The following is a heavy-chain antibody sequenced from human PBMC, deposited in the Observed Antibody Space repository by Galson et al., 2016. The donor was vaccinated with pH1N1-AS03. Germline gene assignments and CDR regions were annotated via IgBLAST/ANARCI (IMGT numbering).Heavy chain of an antibody. Sequence: PALVKPTQTLTLTCTFSGFSLSTSGMCVSWIRQPPGKALEWLALIDWDDDKYYSTSLKTRLTISKDTSKNQVVLTMTNMDPVDTAMYYCARIQYGDYVGWFDPWGQGTLVTVSS. D-gene: IGHD4-17*01. CDR3: ARIQYGDYVGWFDP. CDR2: IDWDDDK. CDR1: GFSLSTSGMC. J-gene: IGHJ5*02. V-gene: IGHV2-70*01.